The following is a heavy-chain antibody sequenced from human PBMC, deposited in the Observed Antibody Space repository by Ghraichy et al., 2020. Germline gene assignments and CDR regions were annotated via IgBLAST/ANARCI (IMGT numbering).Heavy chain of an antibody. Sequence: GESLNISCAASGFTFSSYWMSWVRQAPGKGLEWVANIKQEGSEKYYVDSVKGRFTISRDNAKNSLYLQMNSLRAEDTAVYYCARDPYDSSGLDYWGQGTLVTVSS. D-gene: IGHD3-22*01. V-gene: IGHV3-7*03. J-gene: IGHJ4*02. CDR2: IKQEGSEK. CDR3: ARDPYDSSGLDY. CDR1: GFTFSSYW.